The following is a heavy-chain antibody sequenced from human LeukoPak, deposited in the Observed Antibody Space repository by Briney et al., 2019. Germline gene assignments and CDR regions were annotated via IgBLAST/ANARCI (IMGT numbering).Heavy chain of an antibody. CDR1: GYTLTELS. J-gene: IGHJ6*03. CDR3: ARPRFPYYRLSGADYQYMDV. V-gene: IGHV1-24*01. Sequence: ASVKVSCKVSGYTLTELSMHWVRQAPGKGLEWMGGFDPEDGETIYAQKFQGRVTMTEDTPTDTAYMELSSLRSEDTAVYYCARPRFPYYRLSGADYQYMDVWGKGTTVTVSS. CDR2: FDPEDGET. D-gene: IGHD3-10*01.